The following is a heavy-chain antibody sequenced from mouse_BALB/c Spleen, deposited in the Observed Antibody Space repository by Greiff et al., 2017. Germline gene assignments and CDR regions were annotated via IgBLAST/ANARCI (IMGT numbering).Heavy chain of an antibody. CDR2: ISYSGST. J-gene: IGHJ2*01. CDR1: GYSITSDYA. CDR3: ARALSTMITYFDY. D-gene: IGHD2-4*01. V-gene: IGHV3-2*02. Sequence: EVQGVESGPGLVKPSQSLSLTCTVTGYSITSDYAWNWIRQFPGNKLEWMGYISYSGSTSYNPSLKSRISITRDTSKNQFFLQLNSVTTEDTATYYCARALSTMITYFDYWGQGTTLTVSS.